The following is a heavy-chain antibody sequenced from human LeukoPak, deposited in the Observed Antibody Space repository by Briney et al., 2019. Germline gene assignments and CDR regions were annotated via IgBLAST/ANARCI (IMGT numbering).Heavy chain of an antibody. CDR2: INPTGGST. CDR3: AKEIWPTVTTPGHTHFDY. Sequence: GASVKVSCKASGYTFTSYYMHWVRQAPGQGLEWMGLINPTGGSTGYAQKFQGRVTMTRDMSTSTAYMELSSLRSEDTAVYYCAKEIWPTVTTPGHTHFDYWGQGTLVTVSS. CDR1: GYTFTSYY. D-gene: IGHD4-17*01. V-gene: IGHV1-46*01. J-gene: IGHJ4*02.